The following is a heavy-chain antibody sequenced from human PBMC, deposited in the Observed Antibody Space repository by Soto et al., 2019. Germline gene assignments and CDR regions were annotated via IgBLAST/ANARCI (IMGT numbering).Heavy chain of an antibody. J-gene: IGHJ6*02. CDR3: VRKGDYSSSQFGMDV. CDR2: IVTIFGTA. CDR1: GGTLSYNA. D-gene: IGHD6-13*01. Sequence: QVQLVQSGADVKKPGSSVKVSCTASGGTLSYNAFSWVRQAPGQGLEWMGGIVTIFGTANHAQKFQGRVTITADESTSTAYMELSRLRSDDTAVYFCVRKGDYSSSQFGMDVGGQGPTVTVSS. V-gene: IGHV1-69*01.